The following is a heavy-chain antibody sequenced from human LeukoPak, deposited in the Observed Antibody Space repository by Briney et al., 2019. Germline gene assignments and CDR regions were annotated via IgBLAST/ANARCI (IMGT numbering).Heavy chain of an antibody. CDR1: GYTFTSHG. V-gene: IGHV1-18*01. Sequence: ASVKVSCKASGYTFTSHGISWVRQAPGQGLEWMGWISAYNGNTNYAQKLQGRVTMTTDTSTSTAYMELTSLRSDDTAVYYCARYSSGWYHFDDWGQETLVTVSS. CDR2: ISAYNGNT. CDR3: ARYSSGWYHFDD. D-gene: IGHD6-19*01. J-gene: IGHJ4*02.